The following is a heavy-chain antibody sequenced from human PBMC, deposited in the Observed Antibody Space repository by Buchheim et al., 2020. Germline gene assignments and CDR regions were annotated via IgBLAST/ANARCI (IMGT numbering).Heavy chain of an antibody. V-gene: IGHV3-30-3*01. CDR3: ARDRTERHCTNGVCFYYYYGMDV. J-gene: IGHJ6*02. CDR1: GFTFSSYA. D-gene: IGHD2-8*01. CDR2: ISYDGSNK. Sequence: QVQLVEAGGGVVQPGRSLRLSCAASGFTFSSYAMHWVRQAPGKGLEWVAVISYDGSNKYYADSVKGRFTISRDNSKNTLYLQMNSLRAEDTAVYYCARDRTERHCTNGVCFYYYYGMDVWGQGTT.